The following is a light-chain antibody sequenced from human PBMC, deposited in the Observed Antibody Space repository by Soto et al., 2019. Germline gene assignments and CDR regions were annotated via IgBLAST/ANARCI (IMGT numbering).Light chain of an antibody. Sequence: DIQMTQSPYSLSASVGDRVTITCRASQSISSYLNWYQQKPGKAPKLLIYAASSLQSGVPSRFSGRGSGTDFTLTISSLQPEDFATYYCQQSYSLITFGQGTRLEIK. J-gene: IGKJ5*01. CDR2: AAS. CDR3: QQSYSLIT. V-gene: IGKV1-39*01. CDR1: QSISSY.